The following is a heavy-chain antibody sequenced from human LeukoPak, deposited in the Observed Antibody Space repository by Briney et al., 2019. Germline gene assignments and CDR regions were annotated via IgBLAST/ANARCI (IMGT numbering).Heavy chain of an antibody. V-gene: IGHV3-30*18. CDR3: AKVLSYYYDSSGFDY. J-gene: IGHJ4*02. D-gene: IGHD3-22*01. CDR2: ISYDGSNK. CDR1: GFTFSSYG. Sequence: GRSLRLSCAASGFTFSSYGMHWVRQAPGKGLEWVAVISYDGSNKYYADSVKGRLTISRDNSKNTLYLQMNSLRAEDTAVYYCAKVLSYYYDSSGFDYWGQGTLVTVSS.